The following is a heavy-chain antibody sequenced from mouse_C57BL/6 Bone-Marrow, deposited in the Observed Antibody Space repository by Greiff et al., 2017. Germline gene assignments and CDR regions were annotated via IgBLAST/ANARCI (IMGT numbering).Heavy chain of an antibody. V-gene: IGHV1-64*01. CDR1: GYTFTSYW. J-gene: IGHJ3*01. D-gene: IGHD2-3*01. CDR3: ARVGCLLRFRFAY. Sequence: QVQLKQPGAELVKPGASVKLSCKASGYTFTSYWMHWVKQRPGQGLEWIGMIHPNSGSTNYNEKFKSKATLTVDKSSSTAYMQLSSLTSEDSSVYYCARVGCLLRFRFAYWGQGTLVTVSA. CDR2: IHPNSGST.